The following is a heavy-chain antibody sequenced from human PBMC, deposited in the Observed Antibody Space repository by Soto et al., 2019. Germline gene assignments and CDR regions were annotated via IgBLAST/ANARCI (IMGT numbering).Heavy chain of an antibody. J-gene: IGHJ3*01. CDR3: ARDPNGDYLGAFDL. CDR2: IGANGGGT. CDR1: GFTFSSFF. V-gene: IGHV3-23*01. Sequence: EVQLLEPGGGLVQPGGSLRLSCAASGFTFSSFFMSWVRQAPGKGLDWVSGIGANGGGTYYADSVKGRFIISRANSKNTLSLQMNSLRAEDTAVYYCARDPNGDYLGAFDLWGQKTMVTVSS. D-gene: IGHD4-17*01.